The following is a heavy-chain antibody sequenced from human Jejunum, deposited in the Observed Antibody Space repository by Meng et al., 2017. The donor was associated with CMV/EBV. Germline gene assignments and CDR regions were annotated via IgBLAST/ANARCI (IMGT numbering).Heavy chain of an antibody. D-gene: IGHD2-8*01. CDR2: ISGYNGDT. CDR3: ARDLMVVVATRRLPFDL. Sequence: QVQLVQSGAEVKKPGASVKVSCKTSGYTFTRHGITWVRQAPGQGLEYMGWISGYNGDTIYAQNLQGRVTMTTDTSTNIAYMELRSLRADDTAVYYCARDLMVVVATRRLPFDLWGQGTRVTVSS. J-gene: IGHJ4*02. CDR1: GYTFTRHG. V-gene: IGHV1-18*01.